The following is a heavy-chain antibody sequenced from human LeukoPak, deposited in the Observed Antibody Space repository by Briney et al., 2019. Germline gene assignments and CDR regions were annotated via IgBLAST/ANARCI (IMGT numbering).Heavy chain of an antibody. CDR2: IYYSGST. D-gene: IGHD3-16*01. CDR1: GGSISSYY. CDR3: ARVPVTDYVWGSSLGAFDI. V-gene: IGHV4-59*01. Sequence: PSETLSLTCTVSGGSISSYYWSWIRQPPGKGLEWIGYIYYSGSTNYNPSLKSRVTISVDTSKNQFSLKLSSVTAADTAVYYRARVPVTDYVWGSSLGAFDIWGQGTMVTVSS. J-gene: IGHJ3*02.